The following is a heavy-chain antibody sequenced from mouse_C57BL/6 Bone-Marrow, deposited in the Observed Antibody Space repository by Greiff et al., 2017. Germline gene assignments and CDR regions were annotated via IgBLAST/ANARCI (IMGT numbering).Heavy chain of an antibody. CDR3: SSPLHYYGSSYVSDY. D-gene: IGHD1-1*01. Sequence: VKLMESDAELVKPGASVKISCKVSGYTFTDHTIYWMKQRPEQGLEWIGYIYPRDGSTKYNEKFKGKVTLTADKSSSTVYMTLNSLTSANSAVYICSSPLHYYGSSYVSDYWGQGTTLTVSS. CDR2: IYPRDGST. J-gene: IGHJ2*01. CDR1: GYTFTDHT. V-gene: IGHV1-78*01.